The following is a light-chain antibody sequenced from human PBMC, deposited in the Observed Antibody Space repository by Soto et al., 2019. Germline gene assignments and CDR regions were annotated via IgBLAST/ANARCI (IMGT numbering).Light chain of an antibody. V-gene: IGKV1-16*02. Sequence: DIQMTQSPSSLSASVGDRVTITCRASQGISNHLAWFQQKPGTAPKSLIYAASNLVNGVSSKFSGSGSGTDFTLTISSLQPEDSATYYCQQYYSYPITFGQGTRLEIK. CDR1: QGISNH. J-gene: IGKJ5*01. CDR3: QQYYSYPIT. CDR2: AAS.